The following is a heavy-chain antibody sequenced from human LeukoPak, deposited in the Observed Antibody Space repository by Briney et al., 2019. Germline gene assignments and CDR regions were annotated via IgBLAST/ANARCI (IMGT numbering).Heavy chain of an antibody. D-gene: IGHD3-22*01. CDR3: AGQKGYYYDSSGYLPFDAFDI. Sequence: SGPTLVKPSETLSLTCTVSGGSISSYYWSWIRQPPGKGLEWIGYIYYSGSTNYNPSLKSRVTVSVDTSKNQFSLKLSSVTAADTAVYYCAGQKGYYYDSSGYLPFDAFDIWGQGTMVTVSS. J-gene: IGHJ3*02. CDR1: GGSISSYY. V-gene: IGHV4-59*08. CDR2: IYYSGST.